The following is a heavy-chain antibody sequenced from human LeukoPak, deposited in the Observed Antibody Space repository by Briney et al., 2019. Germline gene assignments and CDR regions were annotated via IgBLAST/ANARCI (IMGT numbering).Heavy chain of an antibody. J-gene: IGHJ4*02. Sequence: PGGSLRLSCIVSGFSFSNYWMTWVRQAPGKGLEWMANINQDESETNYVDSVKGRFIISRDNAKNSVFLRMNSLRAEDTAMYYCARVRSPPEDNSNYRPVDQWGQGILVPVSS. D-gene: IGHD1-1*01. CDR3: ARVRSPPEDNSNYRPVDQ. V-gene: IGHV3-7*03. CDR2: INQDESET. CDR1: GFSFSNYW.